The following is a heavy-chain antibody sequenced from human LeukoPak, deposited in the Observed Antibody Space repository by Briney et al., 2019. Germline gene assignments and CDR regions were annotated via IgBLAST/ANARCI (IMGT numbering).Heavy chain of an antibody. Sequence: SETLSLTCTVYGGSFSNYYWSWIRQPPGKGLEWIGEIYHSGSTNYNPSLKSRVTISVDTSKNQFSLKLSSVTAADTAVYYCAAGSGEFDSWGQGTLVTVSS. J-gene: IGHJ4*02. CDR2: IYHSGST. D-gene: IGHD3-3*01. CDR1: GGSFSNYY. CDR3: AAGSGEFDS. V-gene: IGHV4-34*01.